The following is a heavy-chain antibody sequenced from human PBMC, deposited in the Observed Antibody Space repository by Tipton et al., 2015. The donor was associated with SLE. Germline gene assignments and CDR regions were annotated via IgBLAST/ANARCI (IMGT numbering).Heavy chain of an antibody. CDR2: IFPSGST. D-gene: IGHD3-10*01. J-gene: IGHJ4*02. CDR1: GPSINNYY. Sequence: TLSLTCTVSGPSINNYYWTWIRQPPGKGLEWIGYIFPSGSTNYNPSLKSRVTISVDTSKNQFSLRLSSVTAADTAVYYCVRRPWGGFDYWGQGTLVTVSS. CDR3: VRRPWGGFDY. V-gene: IGHV4-4*08.